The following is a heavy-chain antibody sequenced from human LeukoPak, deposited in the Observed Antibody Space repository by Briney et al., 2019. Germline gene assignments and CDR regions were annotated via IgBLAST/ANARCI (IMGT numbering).Heavy chain of an antibody. Sequence: PGGSLRLSCAASGFTFSNAWMSWVRQAPGKGLEWVGRIKSKTDGGTTDYAAPVKGRFTISRDDSKNTLYLQMNSLKTEDTAVYYCTTDRPMVRGVQTKFDYWGQGTLVTVSS. D-gene: IGHD3-10*01. V-gene: IGHV3-15*01. CDR3: TTDRPMVRGVQTKFDY. CDR2: IKSKTDGGTT. CDR1: GFTFSNAW. J-gene: IGHJ4*02.